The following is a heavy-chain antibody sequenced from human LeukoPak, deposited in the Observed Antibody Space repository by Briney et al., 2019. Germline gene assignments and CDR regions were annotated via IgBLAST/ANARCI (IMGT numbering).Heavy chain of an antibody. CDR1: GFTFSSYA. J-gene: IGHJ6*02. D-gene: IGHD3-10*01. Sequence: PGGSLRLSCAASGFTFSSYAMHWVRQAPGKGLEWVAVISYDGSNKYYADSVKGRFTISRDNSKNTLYLQMNSLRAEDTAVYYCARDLEPVLLWFGVPRRSYYYYGMDVWGQETTLSV. CDR3: ARDLEPVLLWFGVPRRSYYYYGMDV. V-gene: IGHV3-30*04. CDR2: ISYDGSNK.